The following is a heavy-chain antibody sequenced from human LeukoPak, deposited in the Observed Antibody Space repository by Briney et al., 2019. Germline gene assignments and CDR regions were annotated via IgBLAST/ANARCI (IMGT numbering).Heavy chain of an antibody. D-gene: IGHD3-22*01. CDR1: GYTFTTYD. J-gene: IGHJ4*02. CDR2: MNPNSGKT. V-gene: IGHV1-8*01. Sequence: ASVKVSCKASGYTFTTYDINWVRQATGQGLERMGWMNPNSGKTGYAQTFQGRVTMTRNTSIGTAYMELSGLKSDDTAVYYCARGSQGYDSAAYYWGQGTLVTVSS. CDR3: ARGSQGYDSAAYY.